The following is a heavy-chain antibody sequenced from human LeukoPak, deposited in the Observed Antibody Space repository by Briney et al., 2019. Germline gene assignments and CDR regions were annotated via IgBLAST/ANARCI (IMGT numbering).Heavy chain of an antibody. D-gene: IGHD5-24*01. CDR3: ARGRDGYNYFDAFDI. CDR1: GYSFTSYW. V-gene: IGHV5-51*01. J-gene: IGHJ3*02. Sequence: GESLKISCKGSGYSFTSYWIGWVRQMPGKGLERMGIIYPDDSDTRYSPSFQGQVTISADKSIGTAYLQWSSLKASDIAMYYCARGRDGYNYFDAFDIWGQGTMVTVSS. CDR2: IYPDDSDT.